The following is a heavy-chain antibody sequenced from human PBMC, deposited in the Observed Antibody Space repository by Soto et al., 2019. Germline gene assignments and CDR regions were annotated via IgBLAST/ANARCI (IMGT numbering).Heavy chain of an antibody. CDR1: GFTFSDYG. CDR2: LWYDGSGE. V-gene: IGHV3-33*08. D-gene: IGHD3-3*01. J-gene: IGHJ4*02. Sequence: GGSLRLSCAGSGFTFSDYGMHWVRQAPGKGLEWVAVLWYDGSGEYYTDSVRGRFTISRVNSKNTLYLQMNNLRDEDTGVYYCARDSVRFLEHFSKDYFDYRGQGTRVTVSS. CDR3: ARDSVRFLEHFSKDYFDY.